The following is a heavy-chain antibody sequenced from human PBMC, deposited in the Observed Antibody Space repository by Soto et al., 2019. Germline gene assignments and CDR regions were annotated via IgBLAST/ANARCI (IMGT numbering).Heavy chain of an antibody. CDR1: GGSISSSSYY. D-gene: IGHD4-17*01. CDR3: ARSFFYGDYAFDI. CDR2: IYYSGST. Sequence: SETLSLTCTVSGGSISSSSYYWGWIRQPPGKGLEWIGSIYYSGSTYYNPSLKSRLTISVDTSKNQFSLKLSSVTAADTAVYYCARSFFYGDYAFDIWGQGTMVTVSS. V-gene: IGHV4-39*01. J-gene: IGHJ3*02.